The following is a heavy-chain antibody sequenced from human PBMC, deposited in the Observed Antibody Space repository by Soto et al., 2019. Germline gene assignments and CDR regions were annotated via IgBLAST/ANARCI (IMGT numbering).Heavy chain of an antibody. J-gene: IGHJ4*02. CDR2: INAGNGNT. CDR1: GYTFTSYA. CDR3: ARGGHVVVVTAAFDY. D-gene: IGHD2-21*02. Sequence: ASVKVSCKASGYTFTSYAMHWVRQAPGQRLEWMGWINAGNGNTKYSQKFQGRVTITRDTSTSTLYMELTSLRSEDTAVYYCARGGHVVVVTAAFDYWGQGTLVTVSS. V-gene: IGHV1-3*01.